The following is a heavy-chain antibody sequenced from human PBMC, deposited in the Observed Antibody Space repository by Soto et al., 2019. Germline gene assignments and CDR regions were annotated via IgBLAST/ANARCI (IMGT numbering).Heavy chain of an antibody. D-gene: IGHD6-13*01. J-gene: IGHJ4*02. Sequence: GSLRLSCAASGFTFSSYAMSWVRQAPGKGLEWVSAISGSGGSTYYADSVKGRFTISRDNSKNTLYLQMNSLRAEDTAVYYCAKDPSPYSSSWYDYYFDYWGQGTLVTVSS. CDR2: ISGSGGST. CDR1: GFTFSSYA. V-gene: IGHV3-23*01. CDR3: AKDPSPYSSSWYDYYFDY.